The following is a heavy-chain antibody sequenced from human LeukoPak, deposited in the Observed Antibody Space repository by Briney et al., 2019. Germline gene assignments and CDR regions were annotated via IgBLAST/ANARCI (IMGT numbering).Heavy chain of an antibody. CDR1: GFTFSNYA. J-gene: IGHJ4*02. CDR2: ISSNGGST. Sequence: GGSLRLSCTASGFTFSNYAMHWVPQAPGKGLECVSAISSNGGSTYYANSVKGRFTISRDNSKDTMYLQMGSLRAEDMAVYYCARDSAWEPRGGGFDYWGQGTLFTVSS. D-gene: IGHD1-26*01. V-gene: IGHV3-64*01. CDR3: ARDSAWEPRGGGFDY.